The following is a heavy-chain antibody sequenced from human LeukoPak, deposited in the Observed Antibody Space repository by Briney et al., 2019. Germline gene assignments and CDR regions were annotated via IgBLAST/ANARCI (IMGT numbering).Heavy chain of an antibody. CDR2: IKENESEE. CDR1: GFTFRIYW. D-gene: IGHD1-26*01. Sequence: GGSLRLSCAASGFTFRIYWMSWVRQTPGKGPEWVATIKENESEEYYVDSVKGRFTISRDNAKNSLYLQMNSLRAEDTAVYYCARVGADLGNYYMDVWGKGTTVTVSS. V-gene: IGHV3-7*01. CDR3: ARVGADLGNYYMDV. J-gene: IGHJ6*03.